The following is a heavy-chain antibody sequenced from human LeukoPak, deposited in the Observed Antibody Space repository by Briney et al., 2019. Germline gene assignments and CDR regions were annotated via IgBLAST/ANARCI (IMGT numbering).Heavy chain of an antibody. Sequence: SETLSLTCAVSGYSISSGYYWGWIRQPPGKGLEWIGSIYHSGSTYYNPSLKSRVTISVDTSKNQFSLKLSSVTAADTAVYYWARVIGYCSSTSCYWFDPWGQGTLVTVSS. J-gene: IGHJ5*02. CDR3: ARVIGYCSSTSCYWFDP. CDR2: IYHSGST. D-gene: IGHD2-2*01. CDR1: GYSISSGYY. V-gene: IGHV4-38-2*01.